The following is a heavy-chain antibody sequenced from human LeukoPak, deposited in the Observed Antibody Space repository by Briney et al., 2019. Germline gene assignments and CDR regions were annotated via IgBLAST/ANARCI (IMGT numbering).Heavy chain of an antibody. V-gene: IGHV4-34*01. CDR1: GGSFSGYY. CDR3: AKDQLLWIGECLDY. CDR2: INHSGST. Sequence: SETLSLTCAVYGGSFSGYYWSWIRQPPGKGLEWIGEINHSGSTNYNPSLKSRVTISVDTSKNQFSLKLSSVTAADTAVYYCAKDQLLWIGECLDYWGQGTLVTVSS. J-gene: IGHJ4*02. D-gene: IGHD3-10*01.